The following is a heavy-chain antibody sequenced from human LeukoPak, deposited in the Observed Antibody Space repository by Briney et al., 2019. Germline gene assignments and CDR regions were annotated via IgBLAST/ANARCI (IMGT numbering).Heavy chain of an antibody. CDR1: GYTFTGYY. J-gene: IGHJ4*02. CDR3: ARSRHYDSSGYYRY. V-gene: IGHV1-2*02. D-gene: IGHD3-22*01. Sequence: ASVKVSCKASGYTFTGYYMHWVRQAPGQGLEWMGWINPNSGGTNYAQKFQGRVTMTRDTSISTAYTELSRLRSDDTAVYYCARSRHYDSSGYYRYWGQGTLVTVSS. CDR2: INPNSGGT.